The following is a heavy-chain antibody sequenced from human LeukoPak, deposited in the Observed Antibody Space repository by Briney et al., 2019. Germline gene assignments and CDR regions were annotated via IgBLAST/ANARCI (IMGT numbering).Heavy chain of an antibody. CDR1: GFTFSSYG. D-gene: IGHD5-18*01. J-gene: IGHJ4*02. CDR3: ARKQGYSYGLDF. Sequence: GGSLRLSCAASGFTFSSYGMHWVRQAPGKGLEWVAVIWYDGSNKYYADSVKGRFTISRDNSKNTLYLQMNSLRAEDTAVYYCARKQGYSYGLDFWGQGTLVTVSS. V-gene: IGHV3-33*01. CDR2: IWYDGSNK.